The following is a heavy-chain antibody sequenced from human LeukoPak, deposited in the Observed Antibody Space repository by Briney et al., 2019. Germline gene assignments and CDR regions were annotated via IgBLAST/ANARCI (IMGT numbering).Heavy chain of an antibody. Sequence: SETLSLTCSVSGVSISGYYWSWIRQPPGKGLEWIGYIYDSGSTNYNPSLKSRVTISADTSKNQFSLKLSSVTAADTAVYYCARPQRYSNYALDYWGQGTLVTVSS. CDR3: ARPQRYSNYALDY. D-gene: IGHD4-11*01. V-gene: IGHV4-59*08. CDR1: GVSISGYY. CDR2: IYDSGST. J-gene: IGHJ4*02.